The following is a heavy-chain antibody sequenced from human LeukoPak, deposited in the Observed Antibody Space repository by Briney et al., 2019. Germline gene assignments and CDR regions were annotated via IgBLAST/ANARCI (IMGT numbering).Heavy chain of an antibody. J-gene: IGHJ5*02. V-gene: IGHV1-18*01. CDR2: ISAYNGNT. CDR1: GYTFTSYG. Sequence: ASVKVSCKASGYTFTSYGISWVRQAPGQGLEWMGWISAYNGNTNYAQKFQGRVTMTRNTSISTAYMELSSLRSEDTAVYYCARGLYCGGDCLDWFDPWGQGTLVTVSS. D-gene: IGHD2-21*02. CDR3: ARGLYCGGDCLDWFDP.